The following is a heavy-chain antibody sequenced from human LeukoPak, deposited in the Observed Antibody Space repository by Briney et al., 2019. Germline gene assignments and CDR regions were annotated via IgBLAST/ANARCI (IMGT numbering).Heavy chain of an antibody. D-gene: IGHD6-19*01. V-gene: IGHV4-59*08. CDR2: IYYSGST. J-gene: IGHJ5*02. CDR1: GGSISSYH. CDR3: ARHALRDSSGWDNWFDP. Sequence: SETLSLPCNVSGGSISSYHWYWLRQPPGKGLEWIGYIYYSGSTNYNPSLKSRVTISVDTSKNQFSLKLSSVTAADTAVYYCARHALRDSSGWDNWFDPWGQGTLVTVSS.